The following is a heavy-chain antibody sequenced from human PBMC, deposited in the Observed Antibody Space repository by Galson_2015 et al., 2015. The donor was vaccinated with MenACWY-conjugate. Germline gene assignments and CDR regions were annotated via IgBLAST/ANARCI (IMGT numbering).Heavy chain of an antibody. CDR2: IYWDNDK. CDR3: ATPLWVGELSGGRTFDY. CDR1: GFSLSTSGVG. Sequence: PALVKPTQTLTLTCTFSGFSLSTSGVGVGWVRQPPGRALEWLAFIYWDNDKRYDPYLRTRLTITKDTSKNEVVLTMTNMDPVDTATYYCATPLWVGELSGGRTFDYWGRGTLVTVSS. D-gene: IGHD3-10*01. V-gene: IGHV2-5*05. J-gene: IGHJ4*02.